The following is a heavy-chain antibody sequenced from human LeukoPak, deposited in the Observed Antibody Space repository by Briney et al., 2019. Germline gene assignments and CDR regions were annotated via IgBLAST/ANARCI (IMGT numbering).Heavy chain of an antibody. CDR3: ARDGRLVPLIYFQH. J-gene: IGHJ1*01. D-gene: IGHD6-19*01. CDR2: ISAYNGNT. V-gene: IGHV1-18*04. Sequence: ASVKVPCKASGYTFTSYGISWVRQAPGQGLEWMGWISAYNGNTNYAQKLQGGVTMTTDTSTSTAYMELGSLRSDDTAVYYCARDGRLVPLIYFQHWGQGTLVTVSS. CDR1: GYTFTSYG.